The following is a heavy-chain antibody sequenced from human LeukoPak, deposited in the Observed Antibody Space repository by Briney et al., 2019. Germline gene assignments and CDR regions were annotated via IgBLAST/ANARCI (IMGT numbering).Heavy chain of an antibody. Sequence: PSETLSLTCAVYGGSFSGYYWSWVRQPPGKGVEWIGDINHSGSTIYNPSLKSRVTISVDTSNYQFSLKLSSVTAADTAVYYCARHGRSGIAVAFTRGFDYWGQGTLVTVSS. CDR2: INHSGST. V-gene: IGHV4-34*01. CDR3: ARHGRSGIAVAFTRGFDY. CDR1: GGSFSGYY. J-gene: IGHJ4*02. D-gene: IGHD6-19*01.